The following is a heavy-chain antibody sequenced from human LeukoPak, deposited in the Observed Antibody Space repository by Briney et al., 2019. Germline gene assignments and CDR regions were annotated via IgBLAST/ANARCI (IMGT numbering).Heavy chain of an antibody. V-gene: IGHV4-59*08. CDR3: ATHYGSGSCYFDY. J-gene: IGHJ4*02. D-gene: IGHD3-10*01. Sequence: SETLSLTCTVSGGSISSYYWSWIRQPPGKGLEWIGYIYYSGSTNYNPSLKSRVTISVDTSKNQFSLKLSSVTAADTAVYYCATHYGSGSCYFDYWGQGTLVTVSS. CDR1: GGSISSYY. CDR2: IYYSGST.